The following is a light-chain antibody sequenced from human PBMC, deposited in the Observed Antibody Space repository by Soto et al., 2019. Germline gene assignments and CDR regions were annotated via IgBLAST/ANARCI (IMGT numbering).Light chain of an antibody. Sequence: QPVLTQSPSASASLGASVKLTCTLSSGHSTYAIAWHQQQPEKGPRFLMKLNSDGSHYKGDGIPDRFSGSSSXAXXHLTISSLQSEDEADYYCQTWDTGIVLFGGGTKLTVL. CDR3: QTWDTGIVL. V-gene: IGLV4-69*01. CDR2: LNSDGSH. J-gene: IGLJ2*01. CDR1: SGHSTYA.